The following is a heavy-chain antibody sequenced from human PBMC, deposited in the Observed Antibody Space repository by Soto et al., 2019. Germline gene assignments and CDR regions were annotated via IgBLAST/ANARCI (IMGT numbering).Heavy chain of an antibody. CDR2: ISSSSSYI. V-gene: IGHV3-21*01. Sequence: EVQLEESGGGLVKPGGSLRLSCAASGFTFSSYSMNWVRQAPGKGLEWVSSISSSSSYIYYADSVKGRFTISRDNAKNSLYLQMNSLRAEDTALYYCARDTYYYDSSRYYNYWGQGTLVTVSS. CDR1: GFTFSSYS. D-gene: IGHD3-22*01. CDR3: ARDTYYYDSSRYYNY. J-gene: IGHJ4*02.